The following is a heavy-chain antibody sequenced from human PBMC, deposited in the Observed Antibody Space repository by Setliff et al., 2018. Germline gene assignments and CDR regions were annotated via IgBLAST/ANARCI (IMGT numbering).Heavy chain of an antibody. D-gene: IGHD7-27*01. CDR3: VRDLHWGFDY. J-gene: IGHJ4*02. CDR2: IRNDGATT. CDR1: GFTFSAHY. V-gene: IGHV3-11*04. Sequence: GSLRLSCAASGFTFSAHYMDWLRQAPGKGLEWLSNIRNDGATTSYADSVKGRFTISRDNAKNSLYLQMSSLRVEDTAVYYCVRDLHWGFDYWGLGTLVTVSS.